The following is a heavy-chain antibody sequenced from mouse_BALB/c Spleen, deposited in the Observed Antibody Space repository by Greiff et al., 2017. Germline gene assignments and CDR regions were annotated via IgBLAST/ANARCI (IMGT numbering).Heavy chain of an antibody. CDR2: IYPYNGGT. J-gene: IGHJ4*01. CDR3: ARHGYAMDY. CDR1: GYTFTDYN. V-gene: IGHV1S29*02. Sequence: VQLKQSGPELVKPGASVKISCKASGYTFTDYNMHWVKQSHGKSLEWIGYIYPYNGGTGYNQKFKSKATLTVDNSSSTAYMELRSLTSEDSAVYYCARHGYAMDYWGQGTSVTVSS.